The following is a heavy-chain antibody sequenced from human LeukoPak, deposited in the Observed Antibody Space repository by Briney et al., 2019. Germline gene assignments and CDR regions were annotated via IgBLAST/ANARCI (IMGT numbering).Heavy chain of an antibody. Sequence: PGRSLRLSCAASGFTFSSYGTHWVRQAPGKGLEWVAVIWFDGSNKYYVDSVKGRFTISRDNSKNMLHLQMNSLRAEDTAVYYCARDLGTMVRGGFDHWGQGTLVTVSS. CDR1: GFTFSSYG. CDR3: ARDLGTMVRGGFDH. D-gene: IGHD3-10*01. CDR2: IWFDGSNK. J-gene: IGHJ4*02. V-gene: IGHV3-33*01.